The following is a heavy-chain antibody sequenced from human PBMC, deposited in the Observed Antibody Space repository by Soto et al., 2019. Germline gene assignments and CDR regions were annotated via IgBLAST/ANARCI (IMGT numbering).Heavy chain of an antibody. Sequence: LRLSCAASGFIFSTYAMHWVRQPPGKGLEWVAVISYDGNTKDYADSVKGRFSISRDNSKNTVYLQMSSLRTEDTAVYYCARPGSGYDVLTGRYFYYYHTVDVWGQGTTVTVSS. CDR1: GFIFSTYA. J-gene: IGHJ6*02. V-gene: IGHV3-30-3*01. CDR2: ISYDGNTK. D-gene: IGHD3-9*01. CDR3: ARPGSGYDVLTGRYFYYYHTVDV.